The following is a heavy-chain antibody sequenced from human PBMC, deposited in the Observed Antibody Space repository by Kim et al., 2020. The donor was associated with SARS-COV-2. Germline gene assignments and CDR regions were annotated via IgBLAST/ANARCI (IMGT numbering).Heavy chain of an antibody. Sequence: SETLSLTCTVSGGSISSSSYYWGWIRQPPGKGLEWIGSIYYSGSTYYNPSLKSRVTISVDTSKNQFSLKLSSVTAADTAVYYCATRFGIAAHFDYWGQGTLVTVSS. CDR1: GGSISSSSYY. CDR3: ATRFGIAAHFDY. D-gene: IGHD6-13*01. V-gene: IGHV4-39*01. J-gene: IGHJ4*02. CDR2: IYYSGST.